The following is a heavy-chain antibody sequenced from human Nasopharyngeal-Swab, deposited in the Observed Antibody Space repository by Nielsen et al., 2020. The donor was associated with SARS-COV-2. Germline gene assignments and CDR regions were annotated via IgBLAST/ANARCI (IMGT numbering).Heavy chain of an antibody. V-gene: IGHV4-31*03. CDR2: IYYSGST. CDR3: ARDRTAAPGIWFDP. D-gene: IGHD6-13*01. Sequence: SETLSLTCTVSGGSISSGGYYWSWICQHPGKGLEWIGYIYYSGSTYYNPSLKSRVTISVDTSKNQFSLKLSSVTAADTAVYYCARDRTAAPGIWFDPWGQGTLVTVSS. CDR1: GGSISSGGYY. J-gene: IGHJ5*02.